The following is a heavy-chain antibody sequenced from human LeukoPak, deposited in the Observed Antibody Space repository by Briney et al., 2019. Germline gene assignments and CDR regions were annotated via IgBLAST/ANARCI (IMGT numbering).Heavy chain of an antibody. D-gene: IGHD2-21*02. J-gene: IGHJ4*02. CDR1: GFTFSDYY. CDR2: ISSSGSTI. CDR3: ARGPHIVLVTALDY. V-gene: IGHV3-11*04. Sequence: GGSLRLSCAASGFTFSDYYMSWIRQAPGKGLEWVSYISSSGSTIYYADSVKGRFTISRDNSQNTLYLQMSSLRAEDTAVYYCARGPHIVLVTALDYWGQGTLVTVSP.